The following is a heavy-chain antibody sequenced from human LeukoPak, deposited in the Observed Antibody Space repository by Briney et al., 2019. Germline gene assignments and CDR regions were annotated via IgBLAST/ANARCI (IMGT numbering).Heavy chain of an antibody. J-gene: IGHJ4*02. CDR3: ARQVYSSSWSYYFEY. V-gene: IGHV4-61*08. CDR2: IHYSGST. Sequence: SETLSLTCTVSGGSISSGDYSWSWIRQPPGRGLEWIGSIHYSGSTSYNSSLKSRVTMSIDTSKNQFSLKLSSVTPADTAVYYCARQVYSSSWSYYFEYWGQGILVTVSS. CDR1: GGSISSGDYS. D-gene: IGHD6-13*01.